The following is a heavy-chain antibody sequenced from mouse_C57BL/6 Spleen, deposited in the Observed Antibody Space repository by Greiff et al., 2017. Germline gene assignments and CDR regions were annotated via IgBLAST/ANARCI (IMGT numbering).Heavy chain of an antibody. J-gene: IGHJ4*01. CDR2: IHPNSGST. CDR3: ARSGGSSPYAMDY. V-gene: IGHV1-64*01. CDR1: GYTFTSYW. D-gene: IGHD1-1*01. Sequence: QVQLKQSGAELVKPGASVKLSCKASGYTFTSYWMHWVKQRPGQGLEWIGMIHPNSGSTNYNEKFKSKATLTVDKSSSTAYMQLSSLTSEDSAVYYCARSGGSSPYAMDYWGQGTSVTVSS.